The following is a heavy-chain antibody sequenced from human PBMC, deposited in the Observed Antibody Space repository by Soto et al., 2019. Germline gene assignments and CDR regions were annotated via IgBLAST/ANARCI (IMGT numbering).Heavy chain of an antibody. Sequence: RSQTLSLTCAISGDSVSSNSAAWNWIRQSPSRGLEWLGRTYYRSKWYNDYAVSVKSRITINPDTSKNQFSLQLNSVTPEDTAVYYCARDREDGSGSYGYYYYGMDVWGQGTTVTVS. V-gene: IGHV6-1*01. J-gene: IGHJ6*02. CDR3: ARDREDGSGSYGYYYYGMDV. CDR2: TYYRSKWYN. D-gene: IGHD3-10*01. CDR1: GDSVSSNSAA.